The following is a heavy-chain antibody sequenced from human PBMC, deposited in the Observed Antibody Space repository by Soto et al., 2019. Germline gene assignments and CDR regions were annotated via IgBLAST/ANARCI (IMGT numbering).Heavy chain of an antibody. J-gene: IGHJ4*02. CDR1: GGSISSYY. CDR3: ARVSKVTTFAY. CDR2: IYYSGST. V-gene: IGHV4-59*01. Sequence: QVQLQESGPGLVKPSETLSLTCTVSGGSISSYYWSWIRQPPGKGLEWIGYIYYSGSTNYNPSLKSRVTISVDTSKNQYALKQSSVTAADTAVYYYARVSKVTTFAYGGQGTAVTVSS. D-gene: IGHD4-17*01.